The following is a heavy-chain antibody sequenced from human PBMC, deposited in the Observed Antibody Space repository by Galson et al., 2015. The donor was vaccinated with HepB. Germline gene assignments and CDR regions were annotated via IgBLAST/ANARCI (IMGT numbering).Heavy chain of an antibody. CDR1: GGSISSYY. V-gene: IGHV4-59*08. CDR3: ARGYNGYGGFLNYFDY. Sequence: QVQLQESGPGLAKPSETLSLTCTVSGGSISSYYWSWIRQPPGKGLEWIGYVYYSGSTNYNPSLKSRVTISLDTSKNQFSLKLSSVTAADTAVYYCARGYNGYGGFLNYFDYWGQGTQVTVSS. CDR2: VYYSGST. D-gene: IGHD5-12*01. J-gene: IGHJ4*02.